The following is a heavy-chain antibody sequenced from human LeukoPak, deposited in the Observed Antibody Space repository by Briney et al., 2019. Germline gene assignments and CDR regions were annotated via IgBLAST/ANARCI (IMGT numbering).Heavy chain of an antibody. J-gene: IGHJ4*02. CDR2: IIPIFGTA. V-gene: IGHV1-69*13. CDR1: GGTFSSYA. CDR3: ARDLYYDSSGYLGWSPFDY. Sequence: SVKVSCKASGGTFSSYAISWVRQAPGQGLEWMGGIIPIFGTANYAQKFQGRVTITADESTSTAYMELSSLRSEDTAVYYRARDLYYDSSGYLGWSPFDYWGQGTLVTVSS. D-gene: IGHD3-22*01.